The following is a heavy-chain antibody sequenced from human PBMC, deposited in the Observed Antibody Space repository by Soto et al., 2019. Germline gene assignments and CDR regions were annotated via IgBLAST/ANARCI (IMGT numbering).Heavy chain of an antibody. V-gene: IGHV3-33*01. Sequence: PGGALRLSSAASGFTFGSYGMHLVRHAPGKGLEGVAVIWYDGSNKYCADSVKGRFTISRDNSKNTLYLQMNSLRAEDTDVYYCARDSDYYDSSGYYYGIDYWGQGTLVTVSS. J-gene: IGHJ4*02. CDR3: ARDSDYYDSSGYYYGIDY. D-gene: IGHD3-22*01. CDR2: IWYDGSNK. CDR1: GFTFGSYG.